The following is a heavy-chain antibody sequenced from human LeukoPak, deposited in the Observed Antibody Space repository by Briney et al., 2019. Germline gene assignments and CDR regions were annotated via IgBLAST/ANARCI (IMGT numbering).Heavy chain of an antibody. CDR2: IDPSDSYT. CDR3: ARHPSGGSNHSPWYFDL. D-gene: IGHD3-16*02. CDR1: GYRFTSYW. Sequence: GESLKISCKHSGYRFTSYWISWVRQMPGKGLAWMGRIDPSDSYTNYSPSFQGHVTISADKSINTAYLQWSSLKASDTAIYYCARHPSGGSNHSPWYFDLWGRGTLVSVSS. J-gene: IGHJ2*01. V-gene: IGHV5-10-1*01.